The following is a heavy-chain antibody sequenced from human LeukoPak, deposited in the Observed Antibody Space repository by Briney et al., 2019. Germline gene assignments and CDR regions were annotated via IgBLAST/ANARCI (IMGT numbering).Heavy chain of an antibody. D-gene: IGHD2-8*01. CDR1: GYTFTGPY. V-gene: IGHV1-2*02. Sequence: ASLKVSCKASGYTFTGPYIHWMRQAPGQGLEWMRWINPYTGGTKYAQKFQGRVTVTRDTSTNTAYMELSGLRPDDTAAYYCARVEYCTKGVCINFDLWGQGTLVTVSS. CDR3: ARVEYCTKGVCINFDL. CDR2: INPYTGGT. J-gene: IGHJ4*02.